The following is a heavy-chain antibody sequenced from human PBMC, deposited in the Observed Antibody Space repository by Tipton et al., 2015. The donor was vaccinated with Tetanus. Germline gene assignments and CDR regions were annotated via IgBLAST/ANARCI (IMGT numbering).Heavy chain of an antibody. CDR3: ARAAGRSRLVVDYFDD. Sequence: LVKPTQTLTLTCSFSGFSLRTSAEGVAWIRQPPGKALEWLILIYGNGDRRYNPSVRSRVTINRDPSNDEVVLTMTNMNPADTGTYFCARAAGRSRLVVDYFDDWGQGIPVTVSS. CDR1: GFSLRTSAEG. D-gene: IGHD2-8*02. J-gene: IGHJ4*02. V-gene: IGHV2-5*01. CDR2: IYGNGDR.